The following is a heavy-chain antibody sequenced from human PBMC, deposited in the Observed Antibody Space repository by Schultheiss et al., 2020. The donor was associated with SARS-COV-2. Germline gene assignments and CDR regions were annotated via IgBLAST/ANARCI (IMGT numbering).Heavy chain of an antibody. CDR1: GFTFSDYY. CDR2: IYSGGST. Sequence: GGSLRLSCAASGFTFSDYYMSWIRQAPGKGLEWVSVIYSGGSTYYADSVKGRFTISRDNSKNTLYLQMNSLRAEDTAVYYCARGGSSSWYGGAFDIWGQGTMVTVSS. D-gene: IGHD6-13*01. CDR3: ARGGSSSWYGGAFDI. J-gene: IGHJ3*02. V-gene: IGHV3-66*01.